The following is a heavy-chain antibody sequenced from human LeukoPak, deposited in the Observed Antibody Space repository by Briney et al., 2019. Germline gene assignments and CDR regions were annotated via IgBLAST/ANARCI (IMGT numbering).Heavy chain of an antibody. CDR2: IYPGDSEA. Sequence: GESLKISCKRSGYSSTSYWIGWVRQMPGKDLEWMGIIYPGDSEARYSPSFRGQVTISADKSINTAYLQWSSLKASDTAMYYCARCKAVAGTINAFDFWGQGTMVTVSS. CDR3: ARCKAVAGTINAFDF. D-gene: IGHD6-19*01. CDR1: GYSSTSYW. V-gene: IGHV5-51*01. J-gene: IGHJ3*01.